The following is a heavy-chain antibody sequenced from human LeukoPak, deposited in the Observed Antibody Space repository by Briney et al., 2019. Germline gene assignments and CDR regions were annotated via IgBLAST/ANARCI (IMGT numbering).Heavy chain of an antibody. D-gene: IGHD5-12*01. CDR2: ISGSGGST. Sequence: GGSLRLSCAASGFIFSNYGMSWVRQAPGKGLEWVSAISGSGGSTYYADSVKGRFTISRDNSKNTLYLQMNSLRAEDTAVYYCAKRFSGHHGGGDFDYWGQGILVTVSS. J-gene: IGHJ4*02. CDR3: AKRFSGHHGGGDFDY. CDR1: GFIFSNYG. V-gene: IGHV3-23*01.